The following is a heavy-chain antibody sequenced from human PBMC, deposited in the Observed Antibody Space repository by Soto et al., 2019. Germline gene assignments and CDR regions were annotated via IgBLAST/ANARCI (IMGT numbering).Heavy chain of an antibody. CDR3: ARSIAVAGLDY. J-gene: IGHJ4*01. CDR1: GFSFSTYA. D-gene: IGHD6-19*01. V-gene: IGHV3-30-3*01. CDR2: ISNDGSKR. Sequence: QSGGSLRLSCATSGFSFSTYAIHWVRQAPGKGLDWVAVISNDGSKRYYAQSVKGRFTISRDNSNNTVDLQMNSLRAKDTALYYCARSIAVAGLDYWGPGTLVTVSS.